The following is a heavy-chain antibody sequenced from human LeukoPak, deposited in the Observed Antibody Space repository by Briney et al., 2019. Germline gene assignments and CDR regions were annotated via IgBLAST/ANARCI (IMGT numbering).Heavy chain of an antibody. Sequence: PSETLSLTCTVSGGSTGPNYWSWIRQPPGKGLEWIGYIYKSGSPKYNPSLKSRVTISVDTSKNQFSLKLSSVTAADTAVYYCARGPRDSSGYYSRLYYYYMDVWGKGTTVTVSS. CDR2: IYKSGSP. V-gene: IGHV4-59*12. CDR1: GGSTGPNY. D-gene: IGHD3-22*01. J-gene: IGHJ6*03. CDR3: ARGPRDSSGYYSRLYYYYMDV.